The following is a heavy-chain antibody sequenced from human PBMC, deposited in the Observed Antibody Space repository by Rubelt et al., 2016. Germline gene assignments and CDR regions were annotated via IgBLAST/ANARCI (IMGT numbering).Heavy chain of an antibody. V-gene: IGHV3-23*04. CDR2: ISGSGGST. CDR1: GFTFSSYA. J-gene: IGHJ4*02. CDR3: ATESLLYYGDPRYYFDY. Sequence: EVQLVESGGGLVQPGGSLRLSCAASGFTFSSYAMSWVRQAPGKGLEWVSAISGSGGSTYYADSVKGRFTISRDNSKNTLYLQMNSLRAEDTAVYYCATESLLYYGDPRYYFDYWGQGTLVTVSS. D-gene: IGHD3-10*01.